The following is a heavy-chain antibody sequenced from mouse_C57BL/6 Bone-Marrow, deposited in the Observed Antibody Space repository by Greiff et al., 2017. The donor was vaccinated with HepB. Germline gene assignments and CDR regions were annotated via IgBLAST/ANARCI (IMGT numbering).Heavy chain of an antibody. CDR3: ARSDSYYGSSYGYFDV. V-gene: IGHV3-6*01. CDR2: ISYDGSN. CDR1: GYSITSGYY. Sequence: VQLQESGPGLVKPSQSLSLTCSVTGYSITSGYYWNWIRQFPGNKLEWMGYISYDGSNNYNPSLKNRISITLDTSKNQFFLKLNSVTTEDTATYYCARSDSYYGSSYGYFDVWGTGTTVTVSS. J-gene: IGHJ1*03. D-gene: IGHD1-1*01.